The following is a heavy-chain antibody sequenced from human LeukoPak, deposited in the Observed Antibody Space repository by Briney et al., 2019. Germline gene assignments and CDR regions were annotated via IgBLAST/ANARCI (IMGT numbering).Heavy chain of an antibody. CDR2: IWYDGSNK. V-gene: IGHV3-33*01. CDR1: GFTFSSYG. D-gene: IGHD5-24*01. Sequence: GRSLRLSCAASGFTFSSYGMHWVRQAPGKGLEWVAVIWYDGSNKYYADSVKGRFTISRDNSKNTLYLQMNSLRAEDTAVYYCARDGGDGYNLRTRYFDYWGQGTLVTVSS. CDR3: ARDGGDGYNLRTRYFDY. J-gene: IGHJ4*02.